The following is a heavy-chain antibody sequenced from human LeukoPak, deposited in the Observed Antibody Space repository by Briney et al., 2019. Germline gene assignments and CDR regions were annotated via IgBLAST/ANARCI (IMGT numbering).Heavy chain of an antibody. CDR1: GGSFSGYY. J-gene: IGHJ5*01. D-gene: IGHD6-13*01. Sequence: SETLSLTCAVYGGSFSGYYWSWIRQPPGKGLEWIGEINHSGSTNYNPSLKSRVTISVDTSKNQFSLKLSSVTAADTAVYYCARGLGYSSSWFDYWGQGTLVTVSS. V-gene: IGHV4-34*01. CDR3: ARGLGYSSSWFDY. CDR2: INHSGST.